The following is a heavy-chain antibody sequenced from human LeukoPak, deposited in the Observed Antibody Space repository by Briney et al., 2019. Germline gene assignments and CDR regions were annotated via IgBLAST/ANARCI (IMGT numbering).Heavy chain of an antibody. V-gene: IGHV3-9*01. Sequence: GGSLRLSCAASGFTFLDYAMHWVRKIPGRGVERVPGISSNSNMILYADSVKGRFTIARDNAKNSLYLQMNSLRGEDTALYYCAKDSEQWLALDYWGQGTLVTVSS. D-gene: IGHD6-19*01. CDR1: GFTFLDYA. J-gene: IGHJ4*02. CDR3: AKDSEQWLALDY. CDR2: ISSNSNMI.